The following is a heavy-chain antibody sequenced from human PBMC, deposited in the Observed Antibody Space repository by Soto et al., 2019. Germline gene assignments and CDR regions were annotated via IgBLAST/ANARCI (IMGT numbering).Heavy chain of an antibody. V-gene: IGHV4-4*02. CDR1: GGSISSSNW. D-gene: IGHD3-22*01. CDR3: ASKYSYDSSGYDY. CDR2: IYHSGST. Sequence: SETLSLTCAVSGGSISSSNWWSWVRQPPGKGLEWIGEIYHSGSTNYNPSLKSRVTISVDKSKNQFSLKLSSVTAATTAVYFWASKYSYDSSGYDYWGQGTLVTVSS. J-gene: IGHJ4*02.